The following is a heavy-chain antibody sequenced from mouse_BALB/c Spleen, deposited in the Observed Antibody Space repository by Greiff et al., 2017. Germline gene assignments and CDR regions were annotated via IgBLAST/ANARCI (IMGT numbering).Heavy chain of an antibody. Sequence: DVQLQESGPGLVKPSQSLSLTCTVTGYSITSDYAWNWIRQFPGNKLEWMGYISYSGSTSYNPSLKSRISITRDTSKNQFFLQLNSVTTEDTATYYCASYYDGFAYWGQGTLVTVSA. CDR2: ISYSGST. V-gene: IGHV3-2*02. CDR1: GYSITSDYA. CDR3: ASYYDGFAY. J-gene: IGHJ3*01. D-gene: IGHD2-4*01.